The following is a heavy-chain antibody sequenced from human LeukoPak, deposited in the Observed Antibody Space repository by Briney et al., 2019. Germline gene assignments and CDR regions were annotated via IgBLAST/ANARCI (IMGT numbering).Heavy chain of an antibody. CDR2: ISAYNGNT. V-gene: IGHV1-18*01. D-gene: IGHD3-22*01. Sequence: ASVKVSCKASGYTFTSFGISWVRQAPGQGLEWMGWISAYNGNTNYAQKLQGRVTMTTDTSTSTAYMELRSLRSDDTAVYYCARGDAYYDSRVETAFDIWGQGTMVTVSS. CDR1: GYTFTSFG. CDR3: ARGDAYYDSRVETAFDI. J-gene: IGHJ3*02.